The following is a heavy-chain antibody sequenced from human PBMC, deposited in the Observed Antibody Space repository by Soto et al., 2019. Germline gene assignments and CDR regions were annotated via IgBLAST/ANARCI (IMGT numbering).Heavy chain of an antibody. CDR3: ARGTEGDYDYIWGSYRSSDAFDI. CDR1: GGSFSGYY. Sequence: QVQLQQWGAGLLKPSETLSLTCAVYGGSFSGYYWSWIRQPPGKGLEWIGEINHSGSTNYNPSLKRRGTISVDTSKDQFSLKLSSVTAADTAVYYCARGTEGDYDYIWGSYRSSDAFDIWGQGTMVTVSS. J-gene: IGHJ3*02. V-gene: IGHV4-34*01. CDR2: INHSGST. D-gene: IGHD3-16*02.